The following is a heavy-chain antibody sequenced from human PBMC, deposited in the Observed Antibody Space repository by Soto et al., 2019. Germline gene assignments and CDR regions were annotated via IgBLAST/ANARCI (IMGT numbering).Heavy chain of an antibody. CDR2: SYYRSTWSY. J-gene: IGHJ6*02. D-gene: IGHD3-22*01. Sequence: SQTLSLTCAISGDSVSTNSATWDWIRQSPSRSLEWLGRSYYRSTWSYDYAVSVQGRITINPDTSKNQFSLQLNSVTPEDTAVYYCARGAYYYDSSGKSYYYYGMDVWGQGTTVTVSS. CDR1: GDSVSTNSAT. CDR3: ARGAYYYDSSGKSYYYYGMDV. V-gene: IGHV6-1*01.